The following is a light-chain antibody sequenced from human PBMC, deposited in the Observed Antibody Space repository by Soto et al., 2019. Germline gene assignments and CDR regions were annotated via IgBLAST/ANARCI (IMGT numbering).Light chain of an antibody. V-gene: IGKV3-20*01. Sequence: IVLTQSPGPLSLSPGERATLSCKASQSVSSSNLAWYQQRPGQAPRLLIYGASGRAAGIPDRFSGSGSGTDFTLSISRLEPEDFAVYYCQQYGVSPTLGGGTKVDIK. CDR2: GAS. J-gene: IGKJ4*01. CDR3: QQYGVSPT. CDR1: QSVSSSN.